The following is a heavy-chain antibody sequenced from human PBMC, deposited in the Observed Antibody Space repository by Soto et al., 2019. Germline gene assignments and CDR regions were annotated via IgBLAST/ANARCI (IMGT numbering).Heavy chain of an antibody. CDR2: IYYSGST. J-gene: IGHJ6*02. CDR3: ARGPYYDFWSGYSRKDGMDV. Sequence: KPSETLSLTCTVSGGSISSGGYYWSWIRQHPGKGLEWIGYIYYSGSTYYNPPLKSRVTISVDTSKNQFSLKLSSVTAADTAVYYCARGPYYDFWSGYSRKDGMDVWGQGTTVTVSS. V-gene: IGHV4-31*03. CDR1: GGSISSGGYY. D-gene: IGHD3-3*01.